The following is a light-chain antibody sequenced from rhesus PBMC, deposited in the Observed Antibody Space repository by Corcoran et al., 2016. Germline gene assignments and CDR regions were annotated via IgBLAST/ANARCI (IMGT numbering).Light chain of an antibody. CDR2: KVS. CDR1: QNLVHSNGNTY. J-gene: IGKJ2*01. Sequence: DVVMTQSPLALPITPGQPASISCRSSQNLVHSNGNTYLSWFQQKQGQTPRLLIYKVSNRYSGVPDRFSGSGAGTDFTLKISRVEAEDFGVYYCMQCTHIPYSFGQGTKVEIK. V-gene: IGKV2-65*01. CDR3: MQCTHIPYS.